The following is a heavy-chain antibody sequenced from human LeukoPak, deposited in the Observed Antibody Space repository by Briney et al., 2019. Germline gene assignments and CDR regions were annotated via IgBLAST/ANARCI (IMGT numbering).Heavy chain of an antibody. CDR1: GGTFSSYA. Sequence: ASVKVSCKASGGTFSSYAISWVRQAPGQGLEWMGIINPSGGSTRYAQKFQGRVTMTRDTSTSTVYMELSSLRSEDTAVYYCARENPYGDYGMDVWGQGTTVTVSS. V-gene: IGHV1-46*01. CDR2: INPSGGST. CDR3: ARENPYGDYGMDV. J-gene: IGHJ6*02. D-gene: IGHD4-17*01.